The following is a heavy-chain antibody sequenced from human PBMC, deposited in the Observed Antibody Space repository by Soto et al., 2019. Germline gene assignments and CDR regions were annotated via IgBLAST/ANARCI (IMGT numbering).Heavy chain of an antibody. CDR2: IIPIFGTA. V-gene: IGHV1-69*01. J-gene: IGHJ4*02. D-gene: IGHD6-13*01. Sequence: QVQLVQSGAEVQKPGSSVKVSCKASGGTFSSYAISWVRQAPGQGLEWMGGIIPIFGTANYAQKFQGRVTITADESTSTAYMELSSLRSEDSAVYYCARGGSSSWYDYIDYWGQGTLVTVSS. CDR1: GGTFSSYA. CDR3: ARGGSSSWYDYIDY.